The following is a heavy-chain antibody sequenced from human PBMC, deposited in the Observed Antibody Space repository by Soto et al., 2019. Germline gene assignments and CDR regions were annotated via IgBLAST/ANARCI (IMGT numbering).Heavy chain of an antibody. J-gene: IGHJ4*02. CDR2: IYYSGST. CDR3: ARDRRDGYNFDY. CDR1: GGSISSGGYY. D-gene: IGHD5-12*01. V-gene: IGHV4-31*03. Sequence: QVQLQESGPGLVKPSQTLSLTCTVSGGSISSGGYYWSWIRQHPGKGLEWIGYIYYSGSTYYNPSLKSRVTISVDTSKNLFSLKLSSVTAADTAVYYCARDRRDGYNFDYWGQGTLVTVSS.